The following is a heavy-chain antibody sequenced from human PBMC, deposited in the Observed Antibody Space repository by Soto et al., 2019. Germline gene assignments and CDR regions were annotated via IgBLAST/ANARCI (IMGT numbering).Heavy chain of an antibody. CDR1: GFTFSSYS. J-gene: IGHJ4*02. D-gene: IGHD3-10*01. CDR3: ARGNDYYGSGSPIDY. V-gene: IGHV3-21*01. Sequence: EVQLVESGGGLVKPGGSLRLSCAASGFTFSSYSMNWVRQAPGKGLEWVSSISSSSSYIYYADSVKGRFTISRDNAKNSLYLQMNSLRAEDTAVYYCARGNDYYGSGSPIDYWGQGTLVTVSS. CDR2: ISSSSSYI.